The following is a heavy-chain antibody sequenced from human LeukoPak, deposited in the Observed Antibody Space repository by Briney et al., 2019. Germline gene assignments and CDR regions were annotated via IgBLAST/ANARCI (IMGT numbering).Heavy chain of an antibody. CDR3: ARGSYCSSTSCYNYYYGMDV. V-gene: IGHV4-59*01. CDR2: IYYSAST. J-gene: IGHJ6*04. D-gene: IGHD2-2*02. Sequence: SGPTLVKPSETLSLTCTVSGGSISSYYWSWIRQPPGKGLEWIGYIYYSASTNYNPSLKSRVTISVDTSKNQFSLKLSSVTAVDTAVYYCARGSYCSSTSCYNYYYGMDVWGKGTTVTVSS. CDR1: GGSISSYY.